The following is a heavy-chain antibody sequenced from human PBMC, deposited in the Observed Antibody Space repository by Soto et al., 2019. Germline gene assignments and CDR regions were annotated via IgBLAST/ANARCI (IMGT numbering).Heavy chain of an antibody. CDR3: ARDNPEFADFWSGYYPRPYYYYMDV. Sequence: GGSLRLSCAASGFTFSDYYMSWIRQAPGKGLEWVSYISSSGSTIYYADSVKGRFTISRDNAKNSLYLQMNSLRAEDTAVYYCARDNPEFADFWSGYYPRPYYYYMDVWGKGTTVTVSS. D-gene: IGHD3-3*01. V-gene: IGHV3-11*01. CDR2: ISSSGSTI. J-gene: IGHJ6*03. CDR1: GFTFSDYY.